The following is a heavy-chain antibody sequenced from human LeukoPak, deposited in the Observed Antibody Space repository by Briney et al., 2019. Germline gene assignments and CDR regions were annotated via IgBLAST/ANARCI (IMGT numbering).Heavy chain of an antibody. CDR3: ARGPYDSSGYYVY. Sequence: GRSLRLSCAASGFTFSSYAMHWVRQAPGKGLEWAAVISYDGSNKYYADSVKGRFTISRDNSKNTLYLQMNSLRAEDTAVYYCARGPYDSSGYYVYWGQGTLVTVSS. CDR1: GFTFSSYA. D-gene: IGHD3-22*01. J-gene: IGHJ4*02. V-gene: IGHV3-30-3*01. CDR2: ISYDGSNK.